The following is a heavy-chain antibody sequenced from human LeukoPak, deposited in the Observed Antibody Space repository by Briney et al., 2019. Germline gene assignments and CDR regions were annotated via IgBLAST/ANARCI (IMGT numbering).Heavy chain of an antibody. CDR2: INSDGSTT. J-gene: IGHJ4*02. Sequence: GGSLRLSCAVSGFTFSSYWMHWVRQAPGKGLVCVSRINSDGSTTSYADSVKGRFTISRDNAKNTLYLQVNSLRAEDTAVYYCARGPSFYDSSAYIYWGQGTLVTVSS. V-gene: IGHV3-74*01. CDR1: GFTFSSYW. CDR3: ARGPSFYDSSAYIY. D-gene: IGHD3-22*01.